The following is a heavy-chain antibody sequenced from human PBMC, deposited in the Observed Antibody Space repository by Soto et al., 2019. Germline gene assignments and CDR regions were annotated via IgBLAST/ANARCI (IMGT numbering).Heavy chain of an antibody. D-gene: IGHD2-2*01. V-gene: IGHV3-21*01. J-gene: IGHJ4*02. CDR1: GFTFSSYS. CDR2: ISSSSSYI. CDR3: ARGDPDIVVVPAASSFDY. Sequence: PGGSLRLSCAASGFTFSSYSINWVRQAPGKGLEWVSSISSSSSYIYYADSVKGRFTISRDNAKNSLYLQMNSLRAEDTAVYYCARGDPDIVVVPAASSFDYWGQGTLVTVSS.